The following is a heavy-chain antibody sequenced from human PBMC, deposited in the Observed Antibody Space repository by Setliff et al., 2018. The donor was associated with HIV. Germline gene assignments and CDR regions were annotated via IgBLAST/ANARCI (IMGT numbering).Heavy chain of an antibody. CDR1: GFTFSSYA. CDR3: AGENYYGSGSYYNALDY. CDR2: ISYDGSNK. D-gene: IGHD3-10*01. J-gene: IGHJ4*02. Sequence: GGSLRLSCAASGFTFSSYAMYWVRQAPGKGLEWVAVISYDGSNKYYADSVKGRFTISRDNSKNTLYLQMNSLRAEDTAVYYCAGENYYGSGSYYNALDYWGQGTLVTVSS. V-gene: IGHV3-30-3*01.